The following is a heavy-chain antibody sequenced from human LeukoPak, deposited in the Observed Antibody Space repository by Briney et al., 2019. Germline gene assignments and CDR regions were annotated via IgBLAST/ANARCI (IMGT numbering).Heavy chain of an antibody. CDR3: ARGEIAVAGSHFDY. V-gene: IGHV1-69*04. D-gene: IGHD6-19*01. Sequence: SVTVSCKASGGTFSSYAISWVRQAPGQGLEWMGRIIPILGIANYAQKFQGRVTITADKSTSTAYMELSSLRSEDTAVYYCARGEIAVAGSHFDYWGQGTLVTVSS. CDR2: IIPILGIA. J-gene: IGHJ4*02. CDR1: GGTFSSYA.